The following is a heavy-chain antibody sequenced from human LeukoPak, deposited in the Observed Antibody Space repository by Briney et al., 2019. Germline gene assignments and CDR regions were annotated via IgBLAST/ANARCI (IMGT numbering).Heavy chain of an antibody. CDR3: ARGGPMVATLDY. J-gene: IGHJ4*02. Sequence: SETLSLTCAVYGGSLSGYYWSWIRQPPGKGLEWIGEINHSGSTNYNPSIKSRVTISVDTSKNQFSLKLSSVTAADTAVYYCARGGPMVATLDYWGQGTLVTVSS. CDR2: INHSGST. V-gene: IGHV4-34*01. CDR1: GGSLSGYY. D-gene: IGHD5-12*01.